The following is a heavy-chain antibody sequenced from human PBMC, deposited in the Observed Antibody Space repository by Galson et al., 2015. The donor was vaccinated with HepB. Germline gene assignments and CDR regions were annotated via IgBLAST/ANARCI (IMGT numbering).Heavy chain of an antibody. V-gene: IGHV3-15*01. J-gene: IGHJ4*02. D-gene: IGHD6-13*01. Sequence: SLRLSCAASGFTFSNAWMSWVRQAPGKGLEWVGRIKSKTDGGTTDYAAPVKGRFTISRDDSKNTLYLQMNSLKTEDTAVYYCARDLRIAAALTYWGQGTLVTVSS. CDR3: ARDLRIAAALTY. CDR1: GFTFSNAW. CDR2: IKSKTDGGTT.